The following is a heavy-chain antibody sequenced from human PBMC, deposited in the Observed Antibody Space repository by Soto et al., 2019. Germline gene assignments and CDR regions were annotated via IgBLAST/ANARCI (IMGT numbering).Heavy chain of an antibody. CDR1: GFSLSTRGVG. CDR3: ARRPRGFSYYFDY. V-gene: IGHV2-5*02. Sequence: QITLKESGPTLVKPTQTLTLTCTFSGFSLSTRGVGVAWIRQPPGQALEWLALIYWDDDEGYSPSLKSRLNITKDTSKNPVVLTMANMDPVGTAPYFCARRPRGFSYYFDYRGQGTLVTVSS. J-gene: IGHJ4*02. CDR2: IYWDDDE. D-gene: IGHD3-10*01.